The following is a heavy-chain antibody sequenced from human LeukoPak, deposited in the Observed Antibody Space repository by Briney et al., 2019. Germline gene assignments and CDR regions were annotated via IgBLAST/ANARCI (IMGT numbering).Heavy chain of an antibody. J-gene: IGHJ4*02. CDR1: GDSVSSNSAA. CDR2: IYYRSKWYN. V-gene: IGHV6-1*01. CDR3: ARGPTYYYDSSGPNGFDY. D-gene: IGHD3-22*01. Sequence: QTLSLTCAISGDSVSSNSAAWNWIRQSPSRGLEWLGMIYYRSKWYNDYAVSVKSRITINPDTSKNQFSLQLNSVTPEDTAVYYCARGPTYYYDSSGPNGFDYWGQGTLVTVSS.